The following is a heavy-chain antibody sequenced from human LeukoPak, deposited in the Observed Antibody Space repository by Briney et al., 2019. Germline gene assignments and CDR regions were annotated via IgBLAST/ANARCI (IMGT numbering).Heavy chain of an antibody. Sequence: SETLALTCTVSGGSISTYYWSWIRQPPGKGLEWIGRINSSGSTNYNPSLRSRVTMSVDTAKNQFSLILSSVTAADTAVYYCARGAYGSGSTNWFDPWGQGTLVTVSS. CDR3: ARGAYGSGSTNWFDP. CDR2: INSSGST. V-gene: IGHV4-4*07. J-gene: IGHJ5*02. CDR1: GGSISTYY. D-gene: IGHD3-10*01.